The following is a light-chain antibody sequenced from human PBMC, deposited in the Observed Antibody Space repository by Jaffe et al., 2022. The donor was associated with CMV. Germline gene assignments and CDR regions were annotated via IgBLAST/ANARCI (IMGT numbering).Light chain of an antibody. CDR2: QDI. J-gene: IGLJ3*02. V-gene: IGLV3-1*01. CDR3: QAWDSGSAV. CDR1: RFEEKY. Sequence: SYELTQPPSVSVSPGQTASITCFGDRFEEKYASWYQQKPGQSPVLVIYQDIKRPSGIPERISGSNSGNTATLTISGSQPMDEADYYCQAWDSGSAVFGGGTKLTVL.